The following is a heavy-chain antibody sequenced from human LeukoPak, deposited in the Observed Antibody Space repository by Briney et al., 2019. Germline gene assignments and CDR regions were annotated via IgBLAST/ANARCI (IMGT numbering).Heavy chain of an antibody. Sequence: ASVNVSCKASGYTFTGYYMHWVRQAPGQGLEWMGWINPNSGGTNYAQKFQGRVTMTRDTSISTAYMALSRLRSDDTAVYYCARDPRIAAAGTYYYYYGMDVWGQGTTVTVSS. D-gene: IGHD6-13*01. CDR2: INPNSGGT. J-gene: IGHJ6*02. CDR3: ARDPRIAAAGTYYYYYGMDV. CDR1: GYTFTGYY. V-gene: IGHV1-2*02.